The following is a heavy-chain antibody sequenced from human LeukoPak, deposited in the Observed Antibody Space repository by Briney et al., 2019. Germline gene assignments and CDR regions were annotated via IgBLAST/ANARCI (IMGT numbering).Heavy chain of an antibody. V-gene: IGHV3-21*06. J-gene: IGHJ4*02. D-gene: IGHD5-24*01. Sequence: GGSLRLSCAASGFTFSSYSMNWVRRAPGKGLEWVSSVSSTGSYIYYADSLKGRFTISRDNAKNSLYLQMNSLRAEDTAIYYCTRVGYIDEGIDYWGQGTLVTVSS. CDR1: GFTFSSYS. CDR2: VSSTGSYI. CDR3: TRVGYIDEGIDY.